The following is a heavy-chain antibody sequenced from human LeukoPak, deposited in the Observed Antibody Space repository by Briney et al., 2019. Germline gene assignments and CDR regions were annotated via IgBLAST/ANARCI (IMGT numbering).Heavy chain of an antibody. V-gene: IGHV3-7*01. CDR1: GFTFTTYW. CDR3: ARGQLADSY. Sequence: GGSLRLSCAASGFTFTTYWMSWVRQTPGKGLEWVAKIKPDGSEKAYVDSVKGRFTISRDNAKKSVFLQMDSLRVEDTALYECARGQLADSYWGQGALGTVSS. D-gene: IGHD3-22*01. CDR2: IKPDGSEK. J-gene: IGHJ4*02.